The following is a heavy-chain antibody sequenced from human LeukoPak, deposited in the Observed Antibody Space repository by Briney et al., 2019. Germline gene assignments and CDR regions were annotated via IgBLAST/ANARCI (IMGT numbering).Heavy chain of an antibody. Sequence: SETLSLTCTVSGGSVSSGSYYWSWIRQPPGKGLEWIGYIYYSQSINYNPSLKSRVTISVDTAQNQFSLKLSSVTAADTAVYYCASHSPGLRFLEWTPLPYMDVWGKGTTVTVSS. D-gene: IGHD3-3*01. V-gene: IGHV4-61*01. CDR1: GGSVSSGSYY. J-gene: IGHJ6*03. CDR2: IYYSQSI. CDR3: ASHSPGLRFLEWTPLPYMDV.